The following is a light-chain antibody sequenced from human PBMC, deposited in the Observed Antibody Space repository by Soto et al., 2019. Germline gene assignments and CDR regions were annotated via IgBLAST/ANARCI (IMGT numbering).Light chain of an antibody. Sequence: QSVLTEPASVSGSPGQSITISCTGTSSDVGSYNLVSWYQQHPGKAPKLMIYEGSKRPSGVSNRFSGSKSGNTASLTISGLQAEDEGDYYCCSYAGSSTYVFGPGTKLTVL. CDR1: SSDVGSYNL. CDR3: CSYAGSSTYV. V-gene: IGLV2-23*01. J-gene: IGLJ1*01. CDR2: EGS.